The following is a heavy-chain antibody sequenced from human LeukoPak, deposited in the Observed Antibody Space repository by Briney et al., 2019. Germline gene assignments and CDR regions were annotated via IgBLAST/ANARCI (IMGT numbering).Heavy chain of an antibody. CDR2: IYYSGST. V-gene: IGHV4-61*08. J-gene: IGHJ4*02. CDR1: GYPISGGCD. Sequence: SETLSLTCAVSGYPISGGCDWGWIRQPPGKGLEWIGYIYYSGSTNYNPSLKSRVTISVDTSKNQFSLKLSSVTAADTAVYYCARAPIAAAGTGYDYWGQGTRVTVSS. D-gene: IGHD6-13*01. CDR3: ARAPIAAAGTGYDY.